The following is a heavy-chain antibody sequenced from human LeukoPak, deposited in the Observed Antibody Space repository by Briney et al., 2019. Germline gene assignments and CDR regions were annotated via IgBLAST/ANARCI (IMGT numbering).Heavy chain of an antibody. J-gene: IGHJ4*02. CDR2: IRYDGSNK. CDR1: GFTFSSYG. CDR3: AKDNAYCSGGSCYSDFDY. V-gene: IGHV3-30*02. D-gene: IGHD2-15*01. Sequence: PGGSLRLSCAASGFTFSSYGMHWVRQAPGKGLEWVAFIRYDGSNKCYADSVKGRFTTSRDNSKNTLYLQMNSLRAEDTAVYYCAKDNAYCSGGSCYSDFDYWGQGTLVTVSS.